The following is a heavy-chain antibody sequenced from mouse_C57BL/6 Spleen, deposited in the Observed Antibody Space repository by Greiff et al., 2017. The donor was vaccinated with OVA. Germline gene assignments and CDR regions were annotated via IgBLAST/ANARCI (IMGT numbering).Heavy chain of an antibody. D-gene: IGHD2-5*01. Sequence: EVQLQQSGPELVKPGASVKMSCKASGYTFTDYNMHWVKQSHGKSLEWIGYINPNNGGTSYNQKFKGKATLTVNKSSSTAYMELRSLTSEDSAVYYCAKGPYSNYWFAYWGQGTLVTVSA. J-gene: IGHJ3*01. CDR1: GYTFTDYN. CDR2: INPNNGGT. V-gene: IGHV1-22*01. CDR3: AKGPYSNYWFAY.